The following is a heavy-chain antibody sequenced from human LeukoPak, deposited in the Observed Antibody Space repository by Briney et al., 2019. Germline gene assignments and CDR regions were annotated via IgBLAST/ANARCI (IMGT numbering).Heavy chain of an antibody. D-gene: IGHD1-26*01. CDR3: ARVLPPRYSGSRTGGYYFDY. V-gene: IGHV3-11*06. CDR1: GFTFSDYY. J-gene: IGHJ4*02. CDR2: ISSSSSYT. Sequence: GGSLRLSCAASGFTFSDYYMSWIRQAPGKGLEWASYISSSSSYTNYADSVKGRFTISRDNAKNSLYLQMNSLRAEDTAVYYCARVLPPRYSGSRTGGYYFDYWGQGTLVTVSS.